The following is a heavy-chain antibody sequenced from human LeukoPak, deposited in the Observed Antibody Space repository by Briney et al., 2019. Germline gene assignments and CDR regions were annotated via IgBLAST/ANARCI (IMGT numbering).Heavy chain of an antibody. V-gene: IGHV5-51*01. CDR2: IYPGDSDT. Sequence: GESLKISCKASGHSFTSYWIGWVRQMPGKGLEWMGIIYPGDSDTRYSPSFQGQVTISADKSISTAYLQWSSLKASDTAMYYCARAKAYSSSRYYFDYWGQGTLVTVSS. CDR1: GHSFTSYW. D-gene: IGHD6-13*01. CDR3: ARAKAYSSSRYYFDY. J-gene: IGHJ4*02.